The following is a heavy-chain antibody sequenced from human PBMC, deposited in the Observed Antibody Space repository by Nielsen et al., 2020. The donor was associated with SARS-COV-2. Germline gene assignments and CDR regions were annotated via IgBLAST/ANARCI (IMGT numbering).Heavy chain of an antibody. D-gene: IGHD4-17*01. V-gene: IGHV4-30-4*01. J-gene: IGHJ6*02. Sequence: SEILSLTCTVSGGSISTGNYYWSWIRQPPGKGLEWIGYIYYSGYTSYNPSLKSRVTISVDTSENQFSLELRSVTAADTAVYYCARDAYGDSSFYSYGLDVWGQGTTVAVSS. CDR2: IYYSGYT. CDR1: GGSISTGNYY. CDR3: ARDAYGDSSFYSYGLDV.